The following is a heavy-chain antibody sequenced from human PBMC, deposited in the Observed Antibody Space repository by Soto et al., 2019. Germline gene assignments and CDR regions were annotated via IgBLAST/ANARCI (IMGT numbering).Heavy chain of an antibody. Sequence: EVHLLESGGGLVQPGGSLRLSCAASVFTCNNYAMSWVRQAPGKGLEWVSGITNNGANIKYVDSVKGRFTISRDNSSDTLSLQMNGLPAEDTAVYYCARGARACGTDCYSSFLHAWGQGTLVTVSS. CDR1: VFTCNNYA. CDR2: ITNNGANI. V-gene: IGHV3-23*01. J-gene: IGHJ5*02. D-gene: IGHD2-21*02. CDR3: ARGARACGTDCYSSFLHA.